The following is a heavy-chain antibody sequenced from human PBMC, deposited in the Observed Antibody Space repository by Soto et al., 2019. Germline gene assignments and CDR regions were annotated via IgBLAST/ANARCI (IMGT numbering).Heavy chain of an antibody. D-gene: IGHD5-12*01. J-gene: IGHJ4*02. Sequence: QVHLQESGPGLVRTSEALSLTCTVSGDSINNYYWSWMRRPAGKGLEWIGRIYSNGNTYYNPSLKSRVSMSVETSKNQFSLILKSVTAADTAVYYCARGGAVATTAHFDHWGQGTLVTVSS. CDR3: ARGGAVATTAHFDH. V-gene: IGHV4-4*07. CDR2: IYSNGNT. CDR1: GDSINNYY.